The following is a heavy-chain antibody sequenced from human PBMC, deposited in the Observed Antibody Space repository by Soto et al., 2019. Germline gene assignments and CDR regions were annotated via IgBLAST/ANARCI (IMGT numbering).Heavy chain of an antibody. CDR3: ARDPVIAARPPAADYYYYYGMDV. J-gene: IGHJ6*02. D-gene: IGHD6-6*01. CDR2: IIPIFGTA. Sequence: QVQLVQSGAEVKKPGSSVKVSCKASGGTFSSYAISWVRQAPGQGLEWMGGIIPIFGTANYAQKFQGRVTITADESTSTAYMELSSLRSEDTAVYYCARDPVIAARPPAADYYYYYGMDVWGRGTTVTVSS. CDR1: GGTFSSYA. V-gene: IGHV1-69*01.